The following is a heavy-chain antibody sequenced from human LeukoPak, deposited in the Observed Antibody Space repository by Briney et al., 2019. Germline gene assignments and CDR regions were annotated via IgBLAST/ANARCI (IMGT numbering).Heavy chain of an antibody. CDR1: GFTFSSYS. D-gene: IGHD1-1*01. CDR2: ITSGSSYI. Sequence: GGSLRLSCAASGFTFSSYSMNWVRQAPGKGLEWFSSITSGSSYIYYTDSVKGRFTISRDNAKNSLYLQMNSLRAEDTAVYYCATGTTSGSYYFAYWGQGTLVTVSS. J-gene: IGHJ4*02. CDR3: ATGTTSGSYYFAY. V-gene: IGHV3-21*01.